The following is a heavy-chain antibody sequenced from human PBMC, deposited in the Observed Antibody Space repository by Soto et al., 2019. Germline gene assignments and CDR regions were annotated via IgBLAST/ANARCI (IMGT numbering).Heavy chain of an antibody. J-gene: IGHJ4*02. CDR1: GYTFTSYG. CDR3: ARAGLLWFGELLQNDY. CDR2: ISAYNGNT. D-gene: IGHD3-10*01. V-gene: IGHV1-18*01. Sequence: QVQLVQSGAEVKKPGASVKVSCKASGYTFTSYGISWVRQAPGQGLEWMGWISAYNGNTNYAQKLKGRVTITSDTSTSTAYLEVRSLRSDDTAVYYCARAGLLWFGELLQNDYWGQGTLVTVSS.